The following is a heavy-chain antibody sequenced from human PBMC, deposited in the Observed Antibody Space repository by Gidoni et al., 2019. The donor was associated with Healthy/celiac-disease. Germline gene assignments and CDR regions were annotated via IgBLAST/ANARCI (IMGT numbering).Heavy chain of an antibody. CDR2: RWYDGSNK. D-gene: IGHD3-10*01. V-gene: IGHV3-33*01. J-gene: IGHJ4*02. CDR1: GFTFSSYG. Sequence: QVQLVESGGGVVQPGRSLRLSCAASGFTFSSYGMHWVRQAPGKGLEWVAVRWYDGSNKYYADSVKGRFTISRDNSKNTLYLQMNSLRAEDTAVYYCAREGTMDETPGDYWGQGTLVTVSS. CDR3: AREGTMDETPGDY.